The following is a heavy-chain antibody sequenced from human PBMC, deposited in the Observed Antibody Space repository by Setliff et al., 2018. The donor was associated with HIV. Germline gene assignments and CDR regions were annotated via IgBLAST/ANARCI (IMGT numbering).Heavy chain of an antibody. D-gene: IGHD6-13*01. Sequence: PSETLSLTCAVSGGSFSAYYWTWIRQSPHKGLEWVGEIDHTGSAYYNPSLTSRVTISVDTSKNRFSLELSSVTAADTATYYCARSNPGITAGLLAYWGPGTLVTVSS. V-gene: IGHV4-34*01. J-gene: IGHJ4*02. CDR3: ARSNPGITAGLLAY. CDR1: GGSFSAYY. CDR2: IDHTGSA.